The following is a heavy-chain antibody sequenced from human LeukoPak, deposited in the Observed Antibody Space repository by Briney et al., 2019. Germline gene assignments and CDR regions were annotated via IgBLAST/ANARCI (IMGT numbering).Heavy chain of an antibody. V-gene: IGHV3-21*01. CDR2: ISSSSSYI. D-gene: IGHD3-3*01. J-gene: IGHJ6*02. Sequence: GGSLRLSCAASGFTFSSYSMNWVRQAPGKGLEWVSSISSSSSYIYYADSVKGRFTISRDNAKNSLYLQMNSLRAEDTAVYYCQGERKHDLWSGSHYGMDVWGQGTTVTVSS. CDR3: QGERKHDLWSGSHYGMDV. CDR1: GFTFSSYS.